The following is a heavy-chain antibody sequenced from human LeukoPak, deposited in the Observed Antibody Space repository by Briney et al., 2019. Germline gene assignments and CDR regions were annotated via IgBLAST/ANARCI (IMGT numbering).Heavy chain of an antibody. J-gene: IGHJ5*02. Sequence: ASVKVSCKASGYTFTSYAMHWVRQAPGQRLEWMGWISAGNGNTKYSQKFQGRVTITRDTSASTAYMELSSLRSEDTAVYYCARGPVSEVTIFGVVIIAGDWFDPWGQGTLVTVSS. CDR1: GYTFTSYA. CDR2: ISAGNGNT. V-gene: IGHV1-3*01. CDR3: ARGPVSEVTIFGVVIIAGDWFDP. D-gene: IGHD3-3*01.